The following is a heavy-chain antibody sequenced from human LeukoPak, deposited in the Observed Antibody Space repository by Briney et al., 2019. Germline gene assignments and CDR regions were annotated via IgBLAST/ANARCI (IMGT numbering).Heavy chain of an antibody. CDR1: GFTFSSYT. V-gene: IGHV3-23*01. CDR3: AKGADSTGYSYLYFDY. J-gene: IGHJ4*02. Sequence: GGSLRLSCAASGFTFSSYTMSWVRQAPGKGLEWVSSISGGGISTFYADSVKGYFTISRDNSKNTLYLQMSSLRAEDTAVYYCAKGADSTGYSYLYFDYWGQGTLVTVSS. CDR2: ISGGGIST. D-gene: IGHD3-22*01.